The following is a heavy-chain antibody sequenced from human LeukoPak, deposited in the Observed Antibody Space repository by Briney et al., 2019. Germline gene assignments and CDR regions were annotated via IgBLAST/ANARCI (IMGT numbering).Heavy chain of an antibody. CDR1: GYTFTGYY. CDR3: ARGFYGSGSYYYYYMDV. Sequence: ASVKVSCKASGYTFTGYYMHWVRQAPGQGLEWMGWINPNSGGTNYAQKFQGRVTMTRDTSIGTAYMELSSLRSEDTAVYYCARGFYGSGSYYYYYMDVWGKGTTVTVSS. V-gene: IGHV1-2*02. CDR2: INPNSGGT. J-gene: IGHJ6*03. D-gene: IGHD3-10*01.